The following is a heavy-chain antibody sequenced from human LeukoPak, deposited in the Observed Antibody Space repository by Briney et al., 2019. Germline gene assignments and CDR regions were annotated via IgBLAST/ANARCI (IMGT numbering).Heavy chain of an antibody. J-gene: IGHJ3*02. CDR2: IYTRGST. Sequence: SETLSLTCTVSGGSINNYYWSWIRQPAGKGLEWIGRIYTRGSTNYNPSLKSRVTMSVDTSKNQFSLKLSSVTAADTAVYYCARRRYCSADICSGGDAFDIWGQGTMVSLSS. CDR1: GGSINNYY. CDR3: ARRRYCSADICSGGDAFDI. D-gene: IGHD2-15*01. V-gene: IGHV4-4*07.